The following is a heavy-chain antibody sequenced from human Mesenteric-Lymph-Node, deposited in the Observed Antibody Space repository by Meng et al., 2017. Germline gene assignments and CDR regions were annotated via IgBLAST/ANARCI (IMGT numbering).Heavy chain of an antibody. D-gene: IGHD3-22*01. V-gene: IGHV1-3*01. CDR3: ARAGYDSSGYYPQPFDY. Sequence: VQRLQSGSELKKPGVSVKVSCKASGYTLTSYAMHWVRQAPGQRLEWMGWINAGNGNTKYSQRFQGRVTITRDTSASTAYMELSSLRSEDTTVYYCARAGYDSSGYYPQPFDYWGQGTLVTVSS. CDR1: GYTLTSYA. CDR2: INAGNGNT. J-gene: IGHJ4*02.